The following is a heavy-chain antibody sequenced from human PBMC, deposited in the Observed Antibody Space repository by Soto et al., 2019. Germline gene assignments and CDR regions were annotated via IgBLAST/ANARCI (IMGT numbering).Heavy chain of an antibody. CDR1: GHTFTGHH. CDR3: GLEPTGTGGFDY. CDR2: IDLDIGDT. D-gene: IGHD7-27*01. J-gene: IGHJ4*02. Sequence: ASVRVSGKASGHTFTGHHMHWVRQAPGQGLEWMGLIDLDIGDTKHAQKFQGRISSTSDTSITTPYRELRRLRSDDTAVYYCGLEPTGTGGFDYWGQGTLVTVSS. V-gene: IGHV1-2*02.